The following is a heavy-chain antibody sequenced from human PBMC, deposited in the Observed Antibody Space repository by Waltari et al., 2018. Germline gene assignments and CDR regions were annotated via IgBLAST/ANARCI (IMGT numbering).Heavy chain of an antibody. CDR3: ASRGMGACFQH. CDR2: IRYDGINK. CDR1: GFTFSSYG. D-gene: IGHD1-26*01. Sequence: QVQLVESGGGVVQPGGSLRLSCAASGFTFSSYGMHWVRQAPGKGLEWVAFIRYDGINKYYADSVKGRFTISRDNSKNTLYLQMNSLRAEDTAVYYCASRGMGACFQHWGQGTLVTVSS. V-gene: IGHV3-30*02. J-gene: IGHJ1*01.